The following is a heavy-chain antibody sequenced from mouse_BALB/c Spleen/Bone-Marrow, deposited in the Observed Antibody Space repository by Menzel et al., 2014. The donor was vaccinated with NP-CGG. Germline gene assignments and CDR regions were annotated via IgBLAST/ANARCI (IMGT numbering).Heavy chain of an antibody. CDR2: ISSVSSTI. Sequence: EVKLMESGGGLVQPGGSRKLSCAASGFTFSSFGMHWVRQAPEKGLEWVAYISSVSSTIYYGDTVKGRFTISRDNPKNTLFLQMTRLRSEDTAIYYCARGGNWTRNYFDYWGQGTTLTVSS. CDR3: ARGGNWTRNYFDY. V-gene: IGHV5-17*02. D-gene: IGHD4-1*01. J-gene: IGHJ2*01. CDR1: GFTFSSFG.